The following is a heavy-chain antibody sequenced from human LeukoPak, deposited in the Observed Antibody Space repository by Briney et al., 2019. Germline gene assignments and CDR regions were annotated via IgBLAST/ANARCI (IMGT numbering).Heavy chain of an antibody. J-gene: IGHJ4*02. D-gene: IGHD4-23*01. V-gene: IGHV4-59*12. CDR3: ARAYGGNSVVDY. Sequence: PSETLSLTCTVSGGSISGYYWSWIRQPPGKGLEWIGYIYYSGSTSYNPSLKSRVTISVDTSKNQFSLKLSSVTAADTAVYYCARAYGGNSVVDYWGQGTLVTVSS. CDR2: IYYSGST. CDR1: GGSISGYY.